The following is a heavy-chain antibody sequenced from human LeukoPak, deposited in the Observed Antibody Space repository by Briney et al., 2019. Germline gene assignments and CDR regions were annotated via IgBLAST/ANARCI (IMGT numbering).Heavy chain of an antibody. Sequence: PSETLSLTCTVSGDSINNYYWSWIRQPPGKGLEWIGYIYYTGSTNYNPSLKSRVAISVDTSKNQFSLKLSSVTAADAALYYCARLGEPPWSNMDVWGQGTTVTVSS. CDR1: GDSINNYY. CDR2: IYYTGST. J-gene: IGHJ6*02. V-gene: IGHV4-59*01. CDR3: ARLGEPPWSNMDV. D-gene: IGHD3-16*01.